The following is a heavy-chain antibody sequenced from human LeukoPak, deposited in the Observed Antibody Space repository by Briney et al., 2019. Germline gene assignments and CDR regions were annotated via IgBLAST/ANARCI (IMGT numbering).Heavy chain of an antibody. CDR3: ARDDGYCSGGSCYYFDY. D-gene: IGHD2-15*01. Sequence: PGGSLRLSCAASGFTVSSNYMSWVRPAPGEGLEWVSVIYSGGSTYYADSVKGRFTISRDNSKNTLYLQMNSLRAEDTAVYYCARDDGYCSGGSCYYFDYWGQGTLVTVSS. V-gene: IGHV3-53*01. J-gene: IGHJ4*02. CDR1: GFTVSSNY. CDR2: IYSGGST.